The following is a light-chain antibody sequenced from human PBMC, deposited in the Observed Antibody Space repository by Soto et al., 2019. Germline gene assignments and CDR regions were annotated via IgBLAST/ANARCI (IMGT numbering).Light chain of an antibody. J-gene: IGKJ5*01. V-gene: IGKV3-11*01. CDR1: QSVLTY. Sequence: EIVLTQSPATLSLSPGERATLSCRASQSVLTYLGWYQQKPGQAPRLLIYDASNRAAGIPDRFSGGGSGTDFTLTISRLEPEDFAIYYCQQRSNLVSFGQGTRLDIK. CDR2: DAS. CDR3: QQRSNLVS.